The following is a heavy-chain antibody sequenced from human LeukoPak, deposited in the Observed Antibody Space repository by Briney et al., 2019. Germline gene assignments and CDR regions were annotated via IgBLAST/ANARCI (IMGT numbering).Heavy chain of an antibody. J-gene: IGHJ4*02. V-gene: IGHV4-59*12. CDR2: IYYSGST. D-gene: IGHD3-10*01. CDR3: ASIRRYYGSGIFDY. Sequence: SETLSLTCTVSGGSISSYYWSWIRQPPGKGLEWIGYIYYSGSTNYNPSLKSRVTISVDTSKNQFSLKLSSVTAADTAVYYCASIRRYYGSGIFDYWGQGTLVTVSS. CDR1: GGSISSYY.